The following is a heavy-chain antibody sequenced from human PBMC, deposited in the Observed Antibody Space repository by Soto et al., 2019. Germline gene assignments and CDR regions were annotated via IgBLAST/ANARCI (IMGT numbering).Heavy chain of an antibody. CDR1: GYTFTSYG. CDR2: ISAYNGNT. CDR3: ARDPIVTTSGYYYGMDV. J-gene: IGHJ6*02. Sequence: QVQLVQSEAEVKKPGASVKVSCKASGYTFTSYGIIWVRQAPGQGLEWMGWISAYNGNTNYAQKLQGRVTMTTDTSTSTAYMELRSLRSDDTAVYYCARDPIVTTSGYYYGMDVWGQGTTVTVSS. D-gene: IGHD4-4*01. V-gene: IGHV1-18*01.